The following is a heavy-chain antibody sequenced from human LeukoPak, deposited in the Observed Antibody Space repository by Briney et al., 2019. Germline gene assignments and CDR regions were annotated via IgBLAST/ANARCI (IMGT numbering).Heavy chain of an antibody. CDR2: IKTDGTIT. Sequence: GGSLRLSCAASGFTFSTYWMHWVRQAPGKGLVWVSRIKTDGTITTYADSVKGRFTISRDNAKSTLYLQMNSLRVEDTAVYYWARGGGANYNMDVWGKGTTVTVSS. CDR1: GFTFSTYW. D-gene: IGHD3-16*01. V-gene: IGHV3-74*01. J-gene: IGHJ6*03. CDR3: ARGGGANYNMDV.